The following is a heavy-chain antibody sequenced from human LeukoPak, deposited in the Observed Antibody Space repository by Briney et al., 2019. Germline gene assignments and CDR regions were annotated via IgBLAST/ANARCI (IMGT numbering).Heavy chain of an antibody. V-gene: IGHV3-11*01. D-gene: IGHD3-3*01. CDR1: GFTFSDYY. CDR3: ARVGQEDYDFWSGYYPYYYMDV. Sequence: PGGSLRLFCAASGFTFSDYYMSWIRQAPGKGLDWVSYISSSGSTIYYADSVKGRFTISRDNAKNSLYLQMNSLRAEDTAVYYCARVGQEDYDFWSGYYPYYYMDVWGKGTTVTVSS. J-gene: IGHJ6*03. CDR2: ISSSGSTI.